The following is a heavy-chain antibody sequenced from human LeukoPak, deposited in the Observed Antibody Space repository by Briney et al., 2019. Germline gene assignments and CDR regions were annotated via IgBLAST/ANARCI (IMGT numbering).Heavy chain of an antibody. CDR2: IIPILGIA. CDR1: GGTFSSYA. J-gene: IGHJ5*02. D-gene: IGHD2-2*01. Sequence: GASVKVSCKASGGTFSSYAISWVRQAPGQGLEWMGRIIPILGIANYGEKFQGRVTLTAAQSTSTDYMELSSLRSEDTAGYYCAREGRYCSSTSCFGSPKLWFDPWGEGTLVTVSS. CDR3: AREGRYCSSTSCFGSPKLWFDP. V-gene: IGHV1-69*04.